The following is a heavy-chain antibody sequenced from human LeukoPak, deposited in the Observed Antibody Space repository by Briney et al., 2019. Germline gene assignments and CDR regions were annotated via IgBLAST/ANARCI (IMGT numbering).Heavy chain of an antibody. J-gene: IGHJ4*02. V-gene: IGHV3-74*01. CDR3: GRDLGGRSGY. CDR1: GFTFRTYW. CDR2: INEDGSIT. D-gene: IGHD1-26*01. Sequence: GGSLRLSCAVSGFTFRTYWMHRVRQVPGEGLVWVSRINEDGSITNYADSVKGRFSISRDNAKNTLYLQMNSLRAEDTAVYYCGRDLGGRSGYWGQGTLVTVSS.